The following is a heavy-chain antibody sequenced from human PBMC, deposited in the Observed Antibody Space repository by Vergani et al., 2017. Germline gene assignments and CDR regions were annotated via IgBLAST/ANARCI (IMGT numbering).Heavy chain of an antibody. J-gene: IGHJ6*02. CDR3: ALCYVGGSYDAPRYYGMDV. CDR2: ISGSGGST. Sequence: EVQLLESGGGLVQPGGSLRLSCAASGFTFSSYAMSWVRQAPGKGLEWVSAISGSGGSTYYADSVKGRFTISRDNSKNTLYLQMNSLRAEDTAVYYCALCYVGGSYDAPRYYGMDVWGQGTTVTVSS. V-gene: IGHV3-23*01. CDR1: GFTFSSYA. D-gene: IGHD3-16*01.